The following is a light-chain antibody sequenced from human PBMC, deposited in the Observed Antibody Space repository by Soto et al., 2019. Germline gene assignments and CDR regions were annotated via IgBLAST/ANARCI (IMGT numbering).Light chain of an antibody. CDR1: QSVSGSY. CDR2: GAS. CDR3: QQYGTSPIT. V-gene: IGKV3-20*01. J-gene: IGKJ5*01. Sequence: EIALTQSPGTLSLSPGERATLSCRASQSVSGSYLAWYQQQPGQAPRLLIYGASSRATGIPDRFSGSGSGTDFTLTSSRLKPEDFAVYYCQQYGTSPITFGQGTRLEI.